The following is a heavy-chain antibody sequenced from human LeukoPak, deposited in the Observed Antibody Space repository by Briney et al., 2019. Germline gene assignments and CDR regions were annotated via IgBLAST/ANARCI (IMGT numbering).Heavy chain of an antibody. Sequence: GASVKVSCKASGTSFTTNAMHWVRQAPGQRLEWMGRINPNSGGTNYAQKFQGRVTMTRDTSISTAYMELSRLRSDDTAVYYCARSPFDWLLYPWGQGTLVTVSS. CDR3: ARSPFDWLLYP. D-gene: IGHD3-9*01. CDR1: GTSFTTNA. V-gene: IGHV1-2*06. CDR2: INPNSGGT. J-gene: IGHJ5*02.